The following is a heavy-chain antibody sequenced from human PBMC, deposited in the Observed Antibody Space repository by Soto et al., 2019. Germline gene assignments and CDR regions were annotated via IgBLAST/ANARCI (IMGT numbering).Heavy chain of an antibody. J-gene: IGHJ4*02. D-gene: IGHD3-3*01. V-gene: IGHV3-30*18. CDR2: ISYDGSNK. CDR3: AKSIYDFWSGSNQAPNFDY. Sequence: GGSLRLSCAASGFTFSSYGMHWVRQAPGKGLEWVAVISYDGSNKYYADSVKGRFTISRDNSKNTLYLQMNSLRAEDTAVYYCAKSIYDFWSGSNQAPNFDYWGQGTLVTVSS. CDR1: GFTFSSYG.